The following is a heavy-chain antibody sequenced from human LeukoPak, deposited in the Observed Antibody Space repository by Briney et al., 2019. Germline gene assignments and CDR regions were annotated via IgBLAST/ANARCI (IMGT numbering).Heavy chain of an antibody. CDR2: IIPIFGTA. CDR3: ARDSEYSGYDWLYYFDY. V-gene: IGHV1-69*05. D-gene: IGHD5-12*01. J-gene: IGHJ4*02. Sequence: ASVKVSCKASGGTFSSYAISWVRQAPGQGLEWMGGIIPIFGTANYAQKFQGRVTFTTDESTSTAYMELRSLRSDDTAVYYCARDSEYSGYDWLYYFDYWGQGTLVTVSS. CDR1: GGTFSSYA.